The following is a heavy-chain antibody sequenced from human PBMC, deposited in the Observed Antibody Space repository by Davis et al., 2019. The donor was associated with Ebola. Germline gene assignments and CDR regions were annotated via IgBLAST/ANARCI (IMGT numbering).Heavy chain of an antibody. CDR2: ISWNRYKI. J-gene: IGHJ4*02. V-gene: IGHV3-9*01. D-gene: IGHD1-14*01. CDR3: TRDRELRNEETFDY. Sequence: SLMISCETSGFTYDDYAMLWVRQPPGKGLEWFASISWNRYKIDYADSVKGRFTISRDNARRSLYLQMNSLRGDDTALYYCTRDRELRNEETFDYWAQGPLITVSS. CDR1: GFTYDDYA.